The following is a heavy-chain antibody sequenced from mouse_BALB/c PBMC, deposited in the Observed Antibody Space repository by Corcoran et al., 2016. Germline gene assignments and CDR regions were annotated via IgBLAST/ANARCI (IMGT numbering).Heavy chain of an antibody. CDR1: GYTFTNYG. Sequence: QIQLVQSGPELKKPGETVMISCKASGYTFTNYGMNWVKQAPGKGLKWMGWINTYTGEPTYADDFKGRFAFSLETSASTAYLQINNLKNEDMATYFCAREPYAMDYWGQGTSVTVSS. CDR2: INTYTGEP. V-gene: IGHV9-1*02. CDR3: AREPYAMDY. J-gene: IGHJ4*01.